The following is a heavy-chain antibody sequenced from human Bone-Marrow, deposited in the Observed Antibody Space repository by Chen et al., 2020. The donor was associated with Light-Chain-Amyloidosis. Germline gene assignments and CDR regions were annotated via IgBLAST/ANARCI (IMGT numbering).Heavy chain of an antibody. CDR3: ARRRDGYNFDY. CDR1: GYTFPNYW. V-gene: IGHV5-51*01. D-gene: IGHD2-21*01. CDR2: IYPDDSDA. Sequence: EVKKPXXSLKISCKGSGYTFPNYWIGWVRQMPGKGLEWMGVIYPDDSDARYSPSFEGQVTISADKSXXXXXXXXXXXXASXXXMYYCARRRDGYNFDYWGQGTLVTVSS. J-gene: IGHJ4*02.